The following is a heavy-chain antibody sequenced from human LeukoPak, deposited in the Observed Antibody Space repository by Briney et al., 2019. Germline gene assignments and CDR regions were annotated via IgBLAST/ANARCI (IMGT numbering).Heavy chain of an antibody. D-gene: IGHD2-2*01. CDR1: GGSISSGGYY. CDR2: IYYSGST. J-gene: IGHJ4*02. Sequence: PSQTLSLTCTVSGGSISSGGYYWSWIRQHPGKALEWIGYIYYSGSTYYNPSLKSRVTISVDTSKNQFSLKLSSVTAADTAVYYCARIHKCCSTNSCYGPEDFWGQGALITVSS. V-gene: IGHV4-31*03. CDR3: ARIHKCCSTNSCYGPEDF.